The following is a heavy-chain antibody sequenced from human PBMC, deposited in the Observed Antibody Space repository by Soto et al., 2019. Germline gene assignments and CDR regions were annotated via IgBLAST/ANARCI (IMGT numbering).Heavy chain of an antibody. CDR1: GFTFSSYA. J-gene: IGHJ6*02. V-gene: IGHV3-30-3*01. CDR3: AREESYYYYGMDV. CDR2: ISYDGSNK. Sequence: QVQLVESGGGVVQPGRSLRLSCAASGFTFSSYAMHWVRQAPGKGLECVAVISYDGSNKYYADSVKGRFTISRDNSKNTLYLQMNSLRAEDTAVYYCAREESYYYYGMDVWGQGTTVTVSS.